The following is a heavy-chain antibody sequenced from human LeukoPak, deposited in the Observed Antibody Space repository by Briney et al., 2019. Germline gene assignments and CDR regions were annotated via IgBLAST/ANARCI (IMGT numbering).Heavy chain of an antibody. J-gene: IGHJ4*02. V-gene: IGHV4-39*07. CDR1: GGSISSSSYY. D-gene: IGHD4-11*01. CDR3: ASTDGLTTAYYY. CDR2: IYYSGST. Sequence: PSETLSLTCTVSGGSISSSSYYWGWIRQPPGKGLEWIGSIYYSGSTYYNPSLKSRVTISVDTSKNQFSLKLSSVTAADTAVYYCASTDGLTTAYYYWGQGTLVTVSS.